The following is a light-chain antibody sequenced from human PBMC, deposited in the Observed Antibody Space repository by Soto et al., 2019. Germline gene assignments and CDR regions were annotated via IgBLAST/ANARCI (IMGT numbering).Light chain of an antibody. J-gene: IGKJ1*01. CDR2: GAS. CDR3: QHYSGSSRA. CDR1: QSFDAKY. Sequence: EIVLTQSPGTLSLSPGERATLSCRASQSFDAKYLAWYRQIPGQTPRLLMYGASIRAPGIPDRFSGSGSGTDFTLTISKLEPDDFAVYYCQHYSGSSRALGPGTKVEIK. V-gene: IGKV3-20*01.